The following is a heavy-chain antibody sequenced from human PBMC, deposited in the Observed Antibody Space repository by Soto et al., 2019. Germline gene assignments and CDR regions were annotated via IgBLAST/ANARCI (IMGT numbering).Heavy chain of an antibody. J-gene: IGHJ4*02. CDR1: GFTFSSYG. Sequence: PGGSLRLSCAASGFTFSSYGMHWVRQAPGKGLEWVAVIWYDGSNKYYADSVKGRFTISRDNSKNTLYLQMNSLRAEDTAVYYCARDLDSSSWYFDYWGQGTLVTVSS. V-gene: IGHV3-33*01. D-gene: IGHD6-13*01. CDR2: IWYDGSNK. CDR3: ARDLDSSSWYFDY.